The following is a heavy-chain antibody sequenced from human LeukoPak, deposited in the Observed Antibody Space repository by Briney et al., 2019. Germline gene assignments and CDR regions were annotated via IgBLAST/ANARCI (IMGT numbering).Heavy chain of an antibody. V-gene: IGHV4-34*01. CDR1: GGSFSGYY. CDR2: INHSGST. J-gene: IGHJ5*02. Sequence: PSETLSLTCAVYGGSFSGYYWSWIRQPPGKGLEWIGEINHSGSTNYNPSLKSRVTISVDTSKNQFSLKLSSVTAADTAVYYCARGCGMIVLCTWGQGTLVTVSS. CDR3: ARGCGMIVLCT. D-gene: IGHD3-22*01.